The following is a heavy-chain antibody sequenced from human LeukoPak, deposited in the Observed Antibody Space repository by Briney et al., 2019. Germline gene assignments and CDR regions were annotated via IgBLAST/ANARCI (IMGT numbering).Heavy chain of an antibody. CDR1: GYTFTGYY. Sequence: ASVKVSCKASGYTFTGYYIHWVRQAPGQGLEWMGWINPNSGGTNFAQRFQGRVTMTRETSISTAYMELSRLRSDDTAVYYCSTTSGYYSPFDDWGQGNLVTVSS. J-gene: IGHJ4*02. V-gene: IGHV1-2*02. CDR2: INPNSGGT. CDR3: STTSGYYSPFDD. D-gene: IGHD3-22*01.